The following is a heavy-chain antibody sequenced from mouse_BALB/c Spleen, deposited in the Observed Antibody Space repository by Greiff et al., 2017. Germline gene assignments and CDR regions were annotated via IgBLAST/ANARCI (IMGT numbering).Heavy chain of an antibody. D-gene: IGHD3-2*01. CDR3: ARARQLGLPWFAY. CDR1: GFNITDYY. J-gene: IGHJ3*01. CDR2: IDPENGNT. V-gene: IGHV14-1*02. Sequence: DVKLQESGAELVRPGASVKLSCKASGFNITDYYMHWVKQRPEQGLEWIGWIDPENGNTIYDPKFQGKASITADTSSNTAYLQLSSLTSEDTAVYYCARARQLGLPWFAYWGQGTLVTVSA.